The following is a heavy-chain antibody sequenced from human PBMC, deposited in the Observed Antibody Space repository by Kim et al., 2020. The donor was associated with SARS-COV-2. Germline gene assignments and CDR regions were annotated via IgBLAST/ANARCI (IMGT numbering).Heavy chain of an antibody. D-gene: IGHD3-10*01. J-gene: IGHJ3*02. CDR1: GFTFDDYA. CDR3: AKEVLGFGEFPDALDI. Sequence: GGSLRLSCAASGFTFDDYAMHWVRQAPGKGLEWVSGISWNSGSIGYADSVKGRFTISRDNAKNSLYLQMNSLRAEDTALYYCAKEVLGFGEFPDALDIWGQGTMVTVSS. V-gene: IGHV3-9*01. CDR2: ISWNSGSI.